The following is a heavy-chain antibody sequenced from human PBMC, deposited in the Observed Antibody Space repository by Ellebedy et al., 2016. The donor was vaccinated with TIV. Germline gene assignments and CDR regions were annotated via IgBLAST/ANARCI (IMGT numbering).Heavy chain of an antibody. CDR1: GFTFSSYW. J-gene: IGHJ4*02. CDR3: AKDNDGSGWYTLNY. D-gene: IGHD6-19*01. V-gene: IGHV3-7*03. CDR2: IKQDGSEK. Sequence: GESLKISCAASGFTFSSYWMSWVRQAPGKGLEWVANIKQDGSEKYYVDSVKGRFTISRDNAKNSLYLQMNSLRAEDTALYYCAKDNDGSGWYTLNYWGQGTLVTVSS.